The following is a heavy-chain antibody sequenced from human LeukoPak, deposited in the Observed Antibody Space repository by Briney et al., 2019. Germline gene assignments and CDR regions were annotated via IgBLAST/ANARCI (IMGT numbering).Heavy chain of an antibody. CDR3: ASETAMAFDY. CDR1: GFTFSTYD. D-gene: IGHD5-18*01. V-gene: IGHV3-21*01. J-gene: IGHJ4*02. Sequence: GGSLRLSCAPSGFTFSTYDMNWVRQAPGKGLEWVSSITSSSSYIYYADSVKGRFTISRDNAKNSLYLQMNSLRAEDTAVYYCASETAMAFDYWGQGTLVTVSS. CDR2: ITSSSSYI.